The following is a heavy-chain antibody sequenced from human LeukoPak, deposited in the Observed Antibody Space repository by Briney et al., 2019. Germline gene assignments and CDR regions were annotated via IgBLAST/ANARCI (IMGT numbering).Heavy chain of an antibody. CDR3: ARATLQLERGPFDD. CDR1: GGSFNAYY. V-gene: IGHV4-34*01. D-gene: IGHD1-1*01. CDR2: INHSGST. Sequence: PSETLSVTCAVYGGSFNAYYWSWIRQPPGKGLEWIGEINHSGSTNYNSSLKSRVTISVDTSKNQFSLKLSSVTAADTAIYYCARATLQLERGPFDDWGQGRLATVSS. J-gene: IGHJ4*02.